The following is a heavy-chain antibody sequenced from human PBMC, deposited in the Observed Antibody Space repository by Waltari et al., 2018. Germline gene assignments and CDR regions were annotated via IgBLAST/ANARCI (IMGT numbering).Heavy chain of an antibody. CDR2: IYYSGST. D-gene: IGHD3-22*01. CDR1: GGSISSSSYY. Sequence: QLQLQESGPGLVKPSETLSLTCTVSGGSISSSSYYWGWIRQPPGKGLEWIGSIYYSGSTYYNPSLKSRVTISVDTSKNQFSLKLSSVTAADTAVYYCARVPDYYDSSGYPVGFDYWGQGTLVTVSS. V-gene: IGHV4-39*07. J-gene: IGHJ4*02. CDR3: ARVPDYYDSSGYPVGFDY.